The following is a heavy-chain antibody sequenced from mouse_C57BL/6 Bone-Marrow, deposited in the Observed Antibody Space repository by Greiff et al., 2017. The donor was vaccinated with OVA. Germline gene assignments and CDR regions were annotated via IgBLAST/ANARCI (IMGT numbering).Heavy chain of an antibody. CDR2: ISSGGSYT. V-gene: IGHV5-6*02. CDR1: GFTFSSYG. Sequence: DVKLQESGGDLVKPGGSLKLSCAASGFTFSSYGMSWVRQTPDKRLEWVATISSGGSYTYYPARVKGRFTLSRDNAKNTLYLQMSSLKSEDTAMYYCARHGIYYGNYVAYWGQGTLVTVSA. J-gene: IGHJ3*01. D-gene: IGHD2-1*01. CDR3: ARHGIYYGNYVAY.